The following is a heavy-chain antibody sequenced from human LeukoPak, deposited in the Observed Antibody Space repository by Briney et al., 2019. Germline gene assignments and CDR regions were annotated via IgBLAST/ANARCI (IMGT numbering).Heavy chain of an antibody. CDR1: GFTFSTST. D-gene: IGHD3-22*01. Sequence: PGGSLRLSCAASGFTFSTSTMHWVRQAPGKGLEWVAVISYDGSNKFYADSVKGRFAISRDNSKNTLYLQMNSLRGYDSAVYYCARPLSNGYFHDSGGYYPYAVDVWGQGTTVTVSS. V-gene: IGHV3-30*09. CDR3: ARPLSNGYFHDSGGYYPYAVDV. CDR2: ISYDGSNK. J-gene: IGHJ6*02.